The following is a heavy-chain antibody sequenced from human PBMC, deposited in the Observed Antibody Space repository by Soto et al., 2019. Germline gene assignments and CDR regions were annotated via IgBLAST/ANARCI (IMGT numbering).Heavy chain of an antibody. V-gene: IGHV1-69*08. CDR1: GGTFSSYT. Sequence: QVQLVQSGAEVKKPGSSVKVSCKASGGTFSSYTISWVRQAPGQGLEWMGRIIPIFGIANYAQKFQGRVTITANKSTSAAYMELSSLRAEDTAVYYCAREVMEKVKMATAYYVDYWGQGTLVTVSS. D-gene: IGHD5-18*01. CDR3: AREVMEKVKMATAYYVDY. CDR2: IIPIFGIA. J-gene: IGHJ4*02.